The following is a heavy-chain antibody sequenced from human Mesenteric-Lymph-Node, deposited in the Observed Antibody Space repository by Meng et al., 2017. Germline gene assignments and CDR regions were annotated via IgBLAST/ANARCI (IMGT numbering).Heavy chain of an antibody. D-gene: IGHD4-17*01. CDR2: IYYSGSA. CDR1: SDSITNNY. Sequence: SETLSLTCTVSSDSITNNYWSWIRQSPGKGLEWIGFIYYSGSANYNPSLKSRITISLDTSKNQFSLKLSSVTAADTAVYYCARVAAGDYADYWGKGTLVTVSS. CDR3: ARVAAGDYADY. J-gene: IGHJ4*02. V-gene: IGHV4-59*12.